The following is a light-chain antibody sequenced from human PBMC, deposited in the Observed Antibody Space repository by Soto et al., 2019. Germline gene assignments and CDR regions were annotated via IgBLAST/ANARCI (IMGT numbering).Light chain of an antibody. V-gene: IGKV1-5*03. J-gene: IGKJ1*01. CDR1: QSISSW. CDR3: QQYNSSPWT. CDR2: KAS. Sequence: DIQMTQSPSTLSASVGDRVTITCRASQSISSWLAWYQQKPGKAPKLLIYKASSLESGVPSRFSGSGSGTEFPLTISSLQPDDVATYYCQQYNSSPWTFGQGTKVEIK.